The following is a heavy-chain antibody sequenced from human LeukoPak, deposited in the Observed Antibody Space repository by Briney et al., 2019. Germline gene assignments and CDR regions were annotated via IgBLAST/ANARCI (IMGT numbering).Heavy chain of an antibody. D-gene: IGHD1-26*01. CDR3: ARRRGSYYSDGMDV. Sequence: PSETLSLTCTVSGGSISSSSYYWGWICQPPGKGLEWIGSIYYSGSTYYNPSLKSRVTISVDTSKSQFSLKLSPVTPADTAVYYCARRRGSYYSDGMDVWGQGTTVTVSS. J-gene: IGHJ6*02. V-gene: IGHV4-39*01. CDR1: GGSISSSSYY. CDR2: IYYSGST.